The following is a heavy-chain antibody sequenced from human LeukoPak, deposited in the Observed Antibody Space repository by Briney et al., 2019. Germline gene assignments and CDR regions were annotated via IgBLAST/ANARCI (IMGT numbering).Heavy chain of an antibody. CDR1: GGSFSGYY. V-gene: IGHV4-34*01. Sequence: PSETLSLTCAVYGGSFSGYYWNWIRQPPGKGLAWIGEINHSGSTNYNPSLKSRVTISVDTSKNQFSLKLSSVTAADTAVYYCARSGSGSHTYYYYGMDVWGQGTTVTVSS. J-gene: IGHJ6*02. CDR3: ARSGSGSHTYYYYGMDV. D-gene: IGHD3-10*01. CDR2: INHSGST.